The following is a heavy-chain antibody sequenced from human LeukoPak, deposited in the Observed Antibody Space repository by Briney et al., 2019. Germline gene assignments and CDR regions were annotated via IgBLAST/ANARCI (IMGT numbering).Heavy chain of an antibody. D-gene: IGHD1-26*01. CDR2: ISSSGSTI. Sequence: PGGSLRLSCAASGFTVSSNHMSWVRQAPGKGLEWVSYISSSGSTIYYADSVKGRFTISRDNAKNSLYLQMNSLRAEDTAVYYCARSPFLVGATITWGQGTLVTVSS. V-gene: IGHV3-11*01. J-gene: IGHJ5*02. CDR3: ARSPFLVGATIT. CDR1: GFTVSSNH.